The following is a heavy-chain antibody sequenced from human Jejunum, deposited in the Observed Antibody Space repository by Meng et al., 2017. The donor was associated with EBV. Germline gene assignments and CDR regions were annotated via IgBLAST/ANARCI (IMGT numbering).Heavy chain of an antibody. Sequence: RVVYAGGSLVKPGASLRLACAASGFTFSSYWMHWVRQAPGKGLVWVSRINEDGRITTYADSVKGRFTISRDNTKNTLYLQMNSLRAEDTAVYFCSRDLVGSADDWGQGTLVTVS. CDR2: INEDGRIT. J-gene: IGHJ4*02. D-gene: IGHD6-25*01. V-gene: IGHV3-74*01. CDR1: GFTFSSYW. CDR3: SRDLVGSADD.